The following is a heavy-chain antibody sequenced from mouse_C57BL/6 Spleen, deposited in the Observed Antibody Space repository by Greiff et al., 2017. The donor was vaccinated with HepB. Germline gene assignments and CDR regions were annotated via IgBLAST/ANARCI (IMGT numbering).Heavy chain of an antibody. CDR1: GFTFSSYA. Sequence: EVHLVESGGGLVKPGGSLKLSCAASGFTFSSYAMSWVRQTPEKRLEWVATISDGGSYTYYPDNVKGRFTISRDNAKNNLYLQMSHLKSEDTAMYYCARDGSSYERYYFDYWGQGTTLTVSS. CDR2: ISDGGSYT. J-gene: IGHJ2*01. V-gene: IGHV5-4*01. CDR3: ARDGSSYERYYFDY. D-gene: IGHD1-1*01.